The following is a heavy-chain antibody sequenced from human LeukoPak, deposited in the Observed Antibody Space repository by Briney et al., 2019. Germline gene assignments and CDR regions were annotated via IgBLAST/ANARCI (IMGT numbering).Heavy chain of an antibody. CDR3: ARGEESQDWFDP. Sequence: SVKVSCKASRGTFSSYAISWVRQAPGQGLEWMGGIIPIFGTANYAQKFQGRVTITADESTSTAYMELSSLRSEDTAVYYCARGEESQDWFDPWGQGTLVTVSS. CDR1: RGTFSSYA. J-gene: IGHJ5*02. V-gene: IGHV1-69*13. CDR2: IIPIFGTA.